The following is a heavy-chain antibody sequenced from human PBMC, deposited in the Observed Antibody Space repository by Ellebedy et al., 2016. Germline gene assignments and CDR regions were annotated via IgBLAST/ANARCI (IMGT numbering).Heavy chain of an antibody. CDR3: ARLSGLVSSGYYPLAYYFDY. D-gene: IGHD3-22*01. CDR1: GGSISSGGYY. V-gene: IGHV4-31*03. J-gene: IGHJ4*02. Sequence: SETLSLXXTVSGGSISSGGYYWSWIRQHPGKGLEWIGYIYYSGSTYYNPSLKSRVTISVDTSKNQFSLKLSSVTAADTAVYYCARLSGLVSSGYYPLAYYFDYWGQGTLVTVSS. CDR2: IYYSGST.